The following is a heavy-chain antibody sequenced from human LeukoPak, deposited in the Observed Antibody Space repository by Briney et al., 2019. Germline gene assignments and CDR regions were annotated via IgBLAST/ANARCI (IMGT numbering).Heavy chain of an antibody. J-gene: IGHJ4*02. D-gene: IGHD4-17*01. Sequence: SETLSLTCTVSGYSISSGYYWGWIRQPPGKGLEWIGSIYHSGSTYYNPSLKSRVTISVDTSKNQFSLKLSSVTAADTAVYYCARQPHGDYGDYWGQGTLVTVSP. CDR3: ARQPHGDYGDY. V-gene: IGHV4-38-2*02. CDR2: IYHSGST. CDR1: GYSISSGYY.